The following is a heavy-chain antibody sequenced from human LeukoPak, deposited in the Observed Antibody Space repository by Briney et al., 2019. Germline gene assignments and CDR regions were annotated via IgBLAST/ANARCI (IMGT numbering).Heavy chain of an antibody. CDR3: AREYGNWYFDL. V-gene: IGHV4-59*11. D-gene: IGHD1-14*01. Sequence: SETLSLTCTGSGGSISSHYWSWLRQPPGKGLEGIGYIYYSGSTNYNPSLKSRGTISVDPSKNEFSLKLSSVTAADTAVYYCAREYGNWYFDLWGRGTLVTVSS. CDR1: GGSISSHY. CDR2: IYYSGST. J-gene: IGHJ2*01.